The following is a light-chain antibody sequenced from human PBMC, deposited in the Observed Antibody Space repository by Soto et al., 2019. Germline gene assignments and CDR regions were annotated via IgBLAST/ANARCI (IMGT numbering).Light chain of an antibody. Sequence: IVLTQSPATPSVSPGARATLSCRASQSISTSLAWYPHKPGQTPRLLISGASTRATGIPARFSGSGFGTEFSLTISSLQSEDVAVYYCQQYSNWPPATFGQGTKV. V-gene: IGKV3-15*01. CDR3: QQYSNWPPAT. CDR2: GAS. CDR1: QSISTS. J-gene: IGKJ1*01.